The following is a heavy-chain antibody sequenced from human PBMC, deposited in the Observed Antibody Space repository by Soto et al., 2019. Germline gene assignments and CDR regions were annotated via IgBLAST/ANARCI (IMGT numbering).Heavy chain of an antibody. V-gene: IGHV4-31*03. J-gene: IGHJ4*02. CDR1: GGSIRSGGYY. CDR3: ARGHIVPAYYFDY. D-gene: IGHD2-8*01. Sequence: SETLSLPCPFSGGSIRSGGYYWSWIRQHPGKGLEWIGYIYYSGSTYYNPSLKSRVTISVDTSKNQFSLKLSSVTAADTAVYYCARGHIVPAYYFDYWGQGTLVTVSS. CDR2: IYYSGST.